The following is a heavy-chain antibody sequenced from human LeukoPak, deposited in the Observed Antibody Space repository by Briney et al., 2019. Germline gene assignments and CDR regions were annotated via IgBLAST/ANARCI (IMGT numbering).Heavy chain of an antibody. CDR1: GYTFTTYY. J-gene: IGHJ5*02. Sequence: ASVKVSCKASGYTFTTYYMHWVRQAPGQGLEWMGVINPSAGSTSYAQKFQGRVTMTRDTSTSTVYMELSSLRSGDTAIYYCARDHSGSQHWFDPWGQGALVTVSS. CDR3: ARDHSGSQHWFDP. V-gene: IGHV1-46*01. CDR2: INPSAGST. D-gene: IGHD1-26*01.